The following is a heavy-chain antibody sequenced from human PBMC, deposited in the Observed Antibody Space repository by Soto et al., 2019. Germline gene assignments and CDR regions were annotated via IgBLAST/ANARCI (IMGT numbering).Heavy chain of an antibody. D-gene: IGHD2-15*01. J-gene: IGHJ5*01. CDR1: GGFLSHYS. CDR2: TSPISGTR. CDR3: AREGSYGWYDC. V-gene: IGHV1-69*18. Sequence: QVQLVQSGAEVKKPGSSVKVSCKASGGFLSHYSVSWVRQAPGQGLEWMGRTSPISGTRDYAQKFKDRVTITADDSTNTVYMDLRSLGSDDSAVYYCAREGSYGWYDCWGQGTLVTVSS.